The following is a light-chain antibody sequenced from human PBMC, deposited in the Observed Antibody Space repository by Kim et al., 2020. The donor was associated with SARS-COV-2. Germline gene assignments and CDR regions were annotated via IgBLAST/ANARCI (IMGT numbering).Light chain of an antibody. CDR1: QSMSTW. CDR3: QQYHSYPFT. Sequence: DIQMTQSPSPLSASVGDRVTITCRASQSMSTWLAWYQQKPGKAPKLLIYDASSLESGVPSRFSGSGSETEFTLTISSLQPDDFATYYCQQYHSYPFTFGPGTKVDIK. CDR2: DAS. J-gene: IGKJ3*01. V-gene: IGKV1-5*01.